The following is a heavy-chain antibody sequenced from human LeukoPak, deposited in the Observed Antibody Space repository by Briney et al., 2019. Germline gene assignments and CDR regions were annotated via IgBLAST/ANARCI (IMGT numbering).Heavy chain of an antibody. CDR2: IGISGYST. CDR3: SPLTLDFWSGVTSFDY. D-gene: IGHD3-3*01. V-gene: IGHV3-23*01. CDR1: GFKFDNYA. J-gene: IGHJ4*02. Sequence: PGGSLRLSCAASGFKFDNYAMTWVRQAPGKGLEWVSSIGISGYSTYYADSLKGRLTISRDNSKNTLYLQMNSLRAEDTAVYFCSPLTLDFWSGVTSFDYWGQGTLVTVSS.